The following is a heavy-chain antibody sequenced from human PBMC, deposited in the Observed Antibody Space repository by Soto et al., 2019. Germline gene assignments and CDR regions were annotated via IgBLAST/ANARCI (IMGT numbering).Heavy chain of an antibody. CDR2: SGNRANSDTT. V-gene: IGHV3-72*01. CDR3: TRGYSGIDIYAFDI. Sequence: GGSLRLSCAGSGFTFSDHYMDWVRQAPGKGLEWVGRSGNRANSDTTEYGSSVKGRFTISRDDSKNSMYLQMNSLKTEDTAVYYCTRGYSGIDIYAFDIWGRGTLVTVSS. D-gene: IGHD1-26*01. J-gene: IGHJ3*02. CDR1: GFTFSDHY.